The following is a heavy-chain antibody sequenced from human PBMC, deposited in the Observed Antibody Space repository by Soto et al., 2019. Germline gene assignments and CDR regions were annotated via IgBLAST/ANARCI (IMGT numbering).Heavy chain of an antibody. CDR3: AKVAPSFPITMVRGVTYYFDY. CDR1: GFTSSSYA. Sequence: GGSLRLSCAASGFTSSSYAMSWVRQAPGKGLEWVSAISGSGGSTYYADSVKGRFTISRDNSKNTLYLQMNSLRAEDTAVYYCAKVAPSFPITMVRGVTYYFDYWGQGTLVTVSS. CDR2: ISGSGGST. J-gene: IGHJ4*02. D-gene: IGHD3-10*01. V-gene: IGHV3-23*01.